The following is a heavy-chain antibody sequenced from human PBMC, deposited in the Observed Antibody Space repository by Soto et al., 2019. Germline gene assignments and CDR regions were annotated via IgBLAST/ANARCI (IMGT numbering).Heavy chain of an antibody. V-gene: IGHV3-23*01. Sequence: GGSLRLSCAASGFTFSRYAMSWVRQAAGKGLEWVAGITATADTSYYAESVKGRFTISRDNSKNTLYLQMDSLRAEDTAVYYCAKQASIGWLYYFDYWGRGTLVTVSS. CDR3: AKQASIGWLYYFDY. CDR2: ITATADTS. J-gene: IGHJ4*02. CDR1: GFTFSRYA. D-gene: IGHD6-19*01.